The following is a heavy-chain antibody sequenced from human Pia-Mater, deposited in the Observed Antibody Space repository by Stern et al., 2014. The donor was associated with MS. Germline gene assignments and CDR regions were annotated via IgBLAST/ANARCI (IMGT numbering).Heavy chain of an antibody. D-gene: IGHD1-14*01. CDR3: ARQTTAWASDV. V-gene: IGHV5-51*01. CDR1: GYKFSIYW. J-gene: IGHJ4*02. Sequence: EVHLVESGAELIRPGESLKISCKGSGYKFSIYWIAWVRQMPGKGLEWMGIIYPGDFETRYSPSFQGQVTMAADKSTSTAYLQWSSLNASDTAMYFCARQTTAWASDVWGQGTLVTVSS. CDR2: IYPGDFET.